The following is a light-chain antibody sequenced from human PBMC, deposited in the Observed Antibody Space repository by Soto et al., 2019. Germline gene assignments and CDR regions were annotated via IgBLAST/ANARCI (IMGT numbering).Light chain of an antibody. V-gene: IGKV1-9*01. CDR1: QGINTY. CDR3: QQLNSYPRT. CDR2: AAS. Sequence: DIQLTQSPSFLSATVGYRLTITCRASQGINTYLAWYQQKPGKAPKLLIYAASNLQNGVPSRFSGSGSGTEFTLTISSLQPEDFATYYCQQLNSYPRTFGQGTKVEIK. J-gene: IGKJ1*01.